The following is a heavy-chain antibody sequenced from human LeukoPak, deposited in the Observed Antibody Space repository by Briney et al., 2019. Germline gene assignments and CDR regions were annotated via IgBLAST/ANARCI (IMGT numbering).Heavy chain of an antibody. Sequence: ERSLRLSCAASGFTFGSYTMHWVRQAPGKGLEWVAVISYDGGSIVYANSVKGRFTISRDNSKNTLYLQMNSLRTEDTAVYSCARAPGDGYDVYFDYWGQGTLVTVSS. J-gene: IGHJ4*02. CDR2: ISYDGGSI. CDR3: ARAPGDGYDVYFDY. CDR1: GFTFGSYT. V-gene: IGHV3-30-3*01. D-gene: IGHD5-12*01.